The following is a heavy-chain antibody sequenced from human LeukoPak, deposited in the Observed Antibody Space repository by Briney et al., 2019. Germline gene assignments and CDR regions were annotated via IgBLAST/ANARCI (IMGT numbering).Heavy chain of an antibody. CDR3: ARDPPGYCSGGSCFRPLY. V-gene: IGHV1-69*04. CDR1: GGTFSSYA. Sequence: ASVKVSCKASGGTFSSYAISWVRQAPGQGLEWMGRIIPILGIANYAQKFQGRVTITADKSTSTAYMELSSLRSEDTAVYYCARDPPGYCSGGSCFRPLYWGQGTLVTVSS. J-gene: IGHJ4*02. D-gene: IGHD2-15*01. CDR2: IIPILGIA.